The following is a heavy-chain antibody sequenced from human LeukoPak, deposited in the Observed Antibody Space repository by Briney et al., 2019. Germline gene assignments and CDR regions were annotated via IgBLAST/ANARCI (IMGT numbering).Heavy chain of an antibody. V-gene: IGHV3-53*01. Sequence: GGSLRLSCAASGFTVSSNYMRWVRQAPGKGLEWVSVIYSGGSTYYADSVKGRFTISRDNSKNTLYLQMNSLRAEDTAVYYCAIEGGYPPSWFDPWGQGTLVTVSS. CDR3: AIEGGYPPSWFDP. J-gene: IGHJ5*02. CDR1: GFTVSSNY. CDR2: IYSGGST. D-gene: IGHD6-25*01.